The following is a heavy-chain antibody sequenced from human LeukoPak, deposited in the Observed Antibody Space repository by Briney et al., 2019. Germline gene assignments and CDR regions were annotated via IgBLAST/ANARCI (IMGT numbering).Heavy chain of an antibody. D-gene: IGHD6-19*01. V-gene: IGHV1-18*01. Sequence: ASLKVSCEASGYTFTSYGISWVRQAPRQGRECMGWISAYNGNTNYAQKLQGRVTMTTDTSTSTAYMELRSLGSDDTAVYYCARDAYSSGWSDRFDPWGQGTLVTVSS. CDR3: ARDAYSSGWSDRFDP. CDR2: ISAYNGNT. CDR1: GYTFTSYG. J-gene: IGHJ5*02.